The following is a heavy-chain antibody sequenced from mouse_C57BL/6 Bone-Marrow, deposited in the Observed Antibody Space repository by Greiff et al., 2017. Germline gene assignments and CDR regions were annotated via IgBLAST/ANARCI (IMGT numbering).Heavy chain of an antibody. CDR1: GYTFTSYD. V-gene: IGHV1-85*01. CDR2: LYPRDGST. D-gene: IGHD2-3*01. J-gene: IGHJ1*03. CDR3: ASDGYYDWYFDV. Sequence: QVQLKQSGPELVKPGASVKLSCKASGYTFTSYDINWVKQRPGQGLEWIGWLYPRDGSTKYNEKFKGKATLTVDTSSSTAYMELHSLTSEDSAVYFCASDGYYDWYFDVWGTGTTVTVSS.